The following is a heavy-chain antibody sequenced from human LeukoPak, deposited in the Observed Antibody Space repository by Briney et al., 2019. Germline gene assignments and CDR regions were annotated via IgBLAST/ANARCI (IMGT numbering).Heavy chain of an antibody. CDR1: GGSISSYY. CDR3: ARHVPYYYDSSGYPYYYYYYMDV. J-gene: IGHJ6*03. D-gene: IGHD3-22*01. V-gene: IGHV4-4*09. Sequence: SETLSLTCTVSGGSISSYYWSWIRQPPGKGLEWFGYIYTSGSTNYNPSLKSRVTISVDTSKNQFSLKLSSVTAADTAVYYCARHVPYYYDSSGYPYYYYYYMDVWGKGTTVTVSS. CDR2: IYTSGST.